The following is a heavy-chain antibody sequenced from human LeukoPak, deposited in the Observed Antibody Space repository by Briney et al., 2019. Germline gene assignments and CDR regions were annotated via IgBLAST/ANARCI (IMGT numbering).Heavy chain of an antibody. Sequence: PGGSLRLSCAASGFTFSSYSMNWVRQAPGKGLEWVSYISSSSTIYYADSVKGRFTISRDNAKNSLYLQMNSLRAEDTAVYYCARETGYCSGGSCLSAFDIWGQGTMVTVSS. CDR2: ISSSSTI. CDR3: ARETGYCSGGSCLSAFDI. D-gene: IGHD2-15*01. J-gene: IGHJ3*02. V-gene: IGHV3-48*01. CDR1: GFTFSSYS.